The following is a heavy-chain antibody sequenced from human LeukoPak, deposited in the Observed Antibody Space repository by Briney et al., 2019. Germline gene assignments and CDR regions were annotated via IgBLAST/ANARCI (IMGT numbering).Heavy chain of an antibody. V-gene: IGHV4-34*01. J-gene: IGHJ4*02. D-gene: IGHD6-13*01. CDR3: ARLVGSSWYHEVLLGRDY. Sequence: PSETLSLTCAVYGGSFSGYYWSWIRQPPRKGLEWIGEINHIGGTNYNPSLKSRVTISVDTSKNQFSLKLSSMTAADTAVYYCARLVGSSWYHEVLLGRDYWGQGTLVTVSS. CDR1: GGSFSGYY. CDR2: INHIGGT.